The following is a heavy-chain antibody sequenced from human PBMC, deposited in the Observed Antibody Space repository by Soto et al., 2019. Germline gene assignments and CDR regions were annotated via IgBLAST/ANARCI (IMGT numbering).Heavy chain of an antibody. CDR1: GFTFSYYG. D-gene: IGHD3-22*01. CDR2: IWHDGGDK. V-gene: IGHV3-33*01. J-gene: IGHJ5*02. CDR3: ARDADTSEHYSFADL. Sequence: QVQLVESGGGVVQPGRSLRLSCAASGFTFSYYGMHWVRQAPGKGLEWVALIWHDGGDKFYTDSVKGRFTISRDNSQNSLYLQMNSLRAEDTAVYYGARDADTSEHYSFADLWGQGTLVTVSS.